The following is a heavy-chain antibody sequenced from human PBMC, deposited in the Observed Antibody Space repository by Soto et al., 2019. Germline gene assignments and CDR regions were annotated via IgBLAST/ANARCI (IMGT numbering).Heavy chain of an antibody. CDR1: GYTFTSYG. V-gene: IGHV1-18*01. Sequence: ASVKVSCKASGYTFTSYGISWVRQAPGQGLEWMGWISAYNGNTNYAQKPQGRVTMTTDTSTSTAYMELRSLRSDDTAVYYCARTLGITNPAHAFDIWGQGTMVTAS. CDR2: ISAYNGNT. J-gene: IGHJ3*02. D-gene: IGHD3-10*01. CDR3: ARTLGITNPAHAFDI.